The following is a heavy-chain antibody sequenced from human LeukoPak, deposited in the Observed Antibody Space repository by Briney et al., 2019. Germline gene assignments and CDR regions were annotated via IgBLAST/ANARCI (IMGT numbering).Heavy chain of an antibody. D-gene: IGHD3-22*01. CDR3: AIMHGYYDGSGYWVQ. J-gene: IGHJ1*01. Sequence: GGSLRLSCAASGFTFGSYGMSWVRQAPGKGLEWGSFISPNADRTSYADSVEGRFTISRDNPRNTLYMQMNSLRDEDTALYYCAIMHGYYDGSGYWVQWGQGTLVTVSS. V-gene: IGHV3-23*01. CDR2: ISPNADRT. CDR1: GFTFGSYG.